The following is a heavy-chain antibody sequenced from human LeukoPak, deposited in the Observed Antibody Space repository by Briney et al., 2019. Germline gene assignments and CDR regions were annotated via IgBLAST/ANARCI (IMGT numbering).Heavy chain of an antibody. CDR1: GGSFSGYY. Sequence: SETLSLTCAVYGGSFSGYYWSWIRQPPGKGLEWIGEINHSGSTNYNPSLKSRVTISVDTSKNQFSLKLSSVTAADTAVYYCAKDVRQGSGSYYNPYYYYYGMDVWGQGTTVTVSS. CDR3: AKDVRQGSGSYYNPYYYYYGMDV. V-gene: IGHV4-34*01. CDR2: INHSGST. D-gene: IGHD3-10*01. J-gene: IGHJ6*02.